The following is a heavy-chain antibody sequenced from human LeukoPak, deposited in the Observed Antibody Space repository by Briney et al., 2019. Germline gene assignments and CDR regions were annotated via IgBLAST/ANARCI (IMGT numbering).Heavy chain of an antibody. CDR3: AKGQLGIQSSKWFDP. CDR1: GFTFSNYA. Sequence: GGSLRLSCAASGFTFSNYAMYWVRQAPGKGLEWVAFIRYDGSDKYYADSVKGRFTMSRDNSKNTLYLQMDSLRPEGTAVYYCAKGQLGIQSSKWFDPWGQGTLVTVSS. J-gene: IGHJ5*02. CDR2: IRYDGSDK. D-gene: IGHD7-27*01. V-gene: IGHV3-30*02.